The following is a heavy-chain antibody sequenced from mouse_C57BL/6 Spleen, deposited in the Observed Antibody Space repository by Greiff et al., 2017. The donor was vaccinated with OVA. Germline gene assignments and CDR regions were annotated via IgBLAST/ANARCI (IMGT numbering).Heavy chain of an antibody. V-gene: IGHV5-17*01. Sequence: EVQVVESGGGLVEPGGSLKLSCAASGFTFSDYGMHWVRQAPEKGLEWVAYISSGSSTIYYADTVKGRFTISRDNAKNTLFLQMTSLRSEDTAMYYCARGRLMDYWGQGTTLTVSS. CDR1: GFTFSDYG. D-gene: IGHD1-3*01. CDR2: ISSGSSTI. J-gene: IGHJ2*01. CDR3: ARGRLMDY.